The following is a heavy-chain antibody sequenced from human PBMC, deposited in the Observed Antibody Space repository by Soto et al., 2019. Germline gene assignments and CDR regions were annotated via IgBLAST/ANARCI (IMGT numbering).Heavy chain of an antibody. CDR2: IYYSGST. Sequence: SETLSLTSTVSGGSISSSSYYWGGIRQPPGKGLEWIGSIYYSGSTYYNPSLKSRVTISVDTSKNQFSLKLSSVTAAHTAVYYCARQGGSSIAARHYYGMDVWGQGTPVTVSS. CDR3: ARQGGSSIAARHYYGMDV. V-gene: IGHV4-39*01. CDR1: GGSISSSSYY. D-gene: IGHD6-6*01. J-gene: IGHJ6*02.